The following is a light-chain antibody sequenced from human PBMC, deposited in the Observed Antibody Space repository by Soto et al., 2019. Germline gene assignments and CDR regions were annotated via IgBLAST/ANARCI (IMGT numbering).Light chain of an antibody. CDR1: RRDVGSYNL. CDR3: CSYGVSYV. V-gene: IGLV2-23*02. CDR2: EVS. Sequence: QSVLTQPSSLFASPGQSITISCPVTRRDVGSYNLVSWYQQHPGKAPKVMIYEVSKRPSGVSNRFSGSKSGNTTSLTIAWLQAEDEADYYCCSYGVSYVFGPGTKVTVL. J-gene: IGLJ1*01.